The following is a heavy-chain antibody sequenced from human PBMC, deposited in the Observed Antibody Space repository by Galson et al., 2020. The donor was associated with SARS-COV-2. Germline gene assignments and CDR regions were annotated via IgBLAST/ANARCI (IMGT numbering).Heavy chain of an antibody. CDR2: MNPNSGNT. Sequence: ASVKVSCKASGYTFTSYDINWVRQATGQGLEWMGWMNPNSGNTGYAQKFQGRVTMTRNTSISTAYMELSSLRSEDTAVYYCARVNDFWSRYYRDYYYGMDVWGQGTTVTVSS. V-gene: IGHV1-8*01. J-gene: IGHJ6*02. CDR1: GYTFTSYD. D-gene: IGHD3-3*01. CDR3: ARVNDFWSRYYRDYYYGMDV.